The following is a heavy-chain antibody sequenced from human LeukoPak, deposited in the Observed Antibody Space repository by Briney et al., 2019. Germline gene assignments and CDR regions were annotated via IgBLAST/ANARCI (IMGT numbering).Heavy chain of an antibody. CDR1: GFTVSSNY. D-gene: IGHD4-17*01. Sequence: PGGSLRLSCAASGFTVSSNYMTWVRQAPGKGLEWVSVIYSDGSTYYADSVKGRFTISRDNSENTLYLQMNSLRAEDTAVYYCVKDMSGDYGGTGDAFDIWGQGTMVTVSS. CDR2: IYSDGST. V-gene: IGHV3-53*01. CDR3: VKDMSGDYGGTGDAFDI. J-gene: IGHJ3*02.